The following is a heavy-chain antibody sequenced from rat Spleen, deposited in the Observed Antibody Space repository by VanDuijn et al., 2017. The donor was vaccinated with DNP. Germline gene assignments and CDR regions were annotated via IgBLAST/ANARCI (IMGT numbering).Heavy chain of an antibody. CDR3: ARWGGDYFDY. CDR2: ISYDGTVT. CDR1: GFTFSDHN. J-gene: IGHJ2*01. Sequence: EVQLVESGGDLVQPGRSLELSCAASGFTFSDHNMAWVRQAPKKGLEWVATISYDGTVTYYRDSVKGRFTISRDNAKSTLYLQMDSLRSDDTATYYCARWGGDYFDYWGQGVMVTVSS. V-gene: IGHV5-7*01.